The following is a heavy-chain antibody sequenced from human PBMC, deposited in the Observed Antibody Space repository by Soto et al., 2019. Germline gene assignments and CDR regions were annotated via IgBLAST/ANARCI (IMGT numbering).Heavy chain of an antibody. V-gene: IGHV1-3*01. J-gene: IGHJ3*02. CDR3: ARDLLWFGDTGPPDAFDI. D-gene: IGHD3-10*01. Sequence: ASVKVSCKASGYTFTSYAMHWVRQAPGQRLEWMGWINAGNGNTKYSQKFQGRVTITRDTSASTAYMELSSLRSEDTAVYYCARDLLWFGDTGPPDAFDIWGQGTVVTVSS. CDR1: GYTFTSYA. CDR2: INAGNGNT.